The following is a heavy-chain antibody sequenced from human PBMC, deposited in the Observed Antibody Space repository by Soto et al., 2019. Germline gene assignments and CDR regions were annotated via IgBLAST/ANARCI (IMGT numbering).Heavy chain of an antibody. J-gene: IGHJ4*02. Sequence: PGGSLRLSCAASGFTFSSYGMHWVRQAPGKGLEWVAVISYDGSNKYYADSVKGRFTISRDNAKNTLYLQMNDLRDEDTAMYYCATVFDFWGQGILVTVSS. CDR1: GFTFSSYG. V-gene: IGHV3-30*03. CDR3: ATVFDF. CDR2: ISYDGSNK.